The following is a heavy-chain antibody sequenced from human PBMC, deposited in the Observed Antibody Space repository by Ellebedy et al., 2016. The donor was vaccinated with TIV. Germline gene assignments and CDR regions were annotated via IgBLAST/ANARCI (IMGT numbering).Heavy chain of an antibody. CDR1: GFPFRSYW. CDR2: IKEGGSEK. V-gene: IGHV3-7*04. Sequence: GESLKISXAASGFPFRSYWMSWVRQAPGKGLEWVANIKEGGSEKFYGDSVKGRFTISRDDAKNSLYLQMNSLRAEDAAVYFCARASYYYGMDVWGQGTTVTVSS. J-gene: IGHJ6*02. CDR3: ARASYYYGMDV.